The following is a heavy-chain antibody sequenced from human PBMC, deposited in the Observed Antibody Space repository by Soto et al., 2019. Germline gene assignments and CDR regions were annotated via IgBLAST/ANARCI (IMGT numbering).Heavy chain of an antibody. CDR1: GFTFSSYG. Sequence: QVQLVESGGGVVQPGRSLRLSCAASGFTFSSYGMHRVRQAPGKGLEWVAVISYDGSNKYYADSVKGRFTISRDNSKNTLYLQMNSLRAEDTAVYYCAKARDAFDIWGQGTMVTVSS. CDR2: ISYDGSNK. CDR3: AKARDAFDI. V-gene: IGHV3-30*18. J-gene: IGHJ3*02.